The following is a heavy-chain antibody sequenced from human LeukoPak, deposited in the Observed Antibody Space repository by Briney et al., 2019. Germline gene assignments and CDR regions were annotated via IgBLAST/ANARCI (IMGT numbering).Heavy chain of an antibody. J-gene: IGHJ3*01. CDR3: GRDPNGDYVGAFEF. CDR2: IGGSGSNT. V-gene: IGHV3-23*01. CDR1: DFTFPNFA. D-gene: IGHD4-17*01. Sequence: PGGSLRLSCVASDFTFPNFAMTWVRLAPGKGLEWVSSIGGSGSNTNYADSVRGRFTVSRDNSKNTLYLQMNSLRAEDTAVYYCGRDPNGDYVGAFEFWGQGTLASVSS.